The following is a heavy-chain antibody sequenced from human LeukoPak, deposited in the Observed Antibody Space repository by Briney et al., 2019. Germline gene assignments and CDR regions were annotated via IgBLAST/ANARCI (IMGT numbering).Heavy chain of an antibody. CDR1: GYTFTGYY. V-gene: IGHV1-2*04. D-gene: IGHD2-15*01. Sequence: VASVKVSCKASGYTFTGYYMHWVRQAPGQGLEWMGWINPNSGGTNYAQKFQGWVTMTRDTSISTAYMELSRLRSDDTAVYYCATRESPPHCSGGSCYSYYYYGMDVWGQGTTVTVSS. CDR3: ATRESPPHCSGGSCYSYYYYGMDV. CDR2: INPNSGGT. J-gene: IGHJ6*02.